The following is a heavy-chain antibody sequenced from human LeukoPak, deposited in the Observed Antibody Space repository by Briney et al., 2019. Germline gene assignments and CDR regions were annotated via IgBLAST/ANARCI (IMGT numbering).Heavy chain of an antibody. J-gene: IGHJ4*02. CDR1: GFTFSSYG. Sequence: PGGTLRLSCAASGFTFSSYGMSWVRQAPGKGLEWVSAISGSGGSTYYADSVKGRFTISRDNSKNTLYLQMNSLRAEDTAVYYCAKAINSGLVISSALYWGQGTLVTVSS. CDR3: AKAINSGLVISSALY. CDR2: ISGSGGST. D-gene: IGHD3-9*01. V-gene: IGHV3-23*01.